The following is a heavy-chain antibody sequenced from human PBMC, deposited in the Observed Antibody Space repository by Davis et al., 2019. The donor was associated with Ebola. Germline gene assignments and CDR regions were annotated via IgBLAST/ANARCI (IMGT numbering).Heavy chain of an antibody. Sequence: GESLKISCAASGFTFSSYWMHWVRQVPGKGLVWVSRINSDGSSTSYADSVKGRFTISRDNAKNTLYLQMNSLRAEDTAVYYCARVGLLDPTFSLSYFDYWGQGTLVTVSS. CDR3: ARVGLLDPTFSLSYFDY. J-gene: IGHJ4*02. CDR1: GFTFSSYW. D-gene: IGHD1-1*01. CDR2: INSDGSST. V-gene: IGHV3-74*01.